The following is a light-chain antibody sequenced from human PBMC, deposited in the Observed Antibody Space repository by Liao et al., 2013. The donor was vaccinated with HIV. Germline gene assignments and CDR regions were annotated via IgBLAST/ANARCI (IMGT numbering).Light chain of an antibody. Sequence: SYVLTQPPSVSVAAGQTATITCGGNNIGGKSVHWYHQRPGQAPVLVMSDDSDRPSGIPERFSGSNSGNTATLTISRVEAGDEADYYCQVWDSRSDHMVFGGGTKLAVL. CDR3: QVWDSRSDHMV. CDR2: DDS. J-gene: IGLJ2*01. V-gene: IGLV3-21*02. CDR1: NIGGKS.